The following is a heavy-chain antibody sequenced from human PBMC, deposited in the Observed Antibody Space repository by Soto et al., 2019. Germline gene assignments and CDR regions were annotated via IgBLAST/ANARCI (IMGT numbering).Heavy chain of an antibody. J-gene: IGHJ4*02. Sequence: QVQLVESGRGVVQPGRSLRLSCAASGFSFSKYALHWVRQAPGKGLEWVAVVSYNGGNKYYAGSVKGRFTISRDNSKNTLYLQVHSLRVEDTAVYYCARGSYGDELDYWGQGTLVTVS. CDR1: GFSFSKYA. V-gene: IGHV3-30-3*01. D-gene: IGHD4-17*01. CDR2: VSYNGGNK. CDR3: ARGSYGDELDY.